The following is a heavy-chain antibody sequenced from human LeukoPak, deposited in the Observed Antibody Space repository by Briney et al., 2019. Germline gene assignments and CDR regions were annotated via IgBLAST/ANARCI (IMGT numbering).Heavy chain of an antibody. V-gene: IGHV3-23*01. Sequence: PGGSLRLSCAASGFTFSSYAMSWVRQAPGKGLEWVSAISGSGGSTYYADSVKGRFTISRDNSKNTLYLQMNSLRAEDTAVYYCAKAYEYYYDSSGYYPLQLFDYWGQGTLVTVSS. CDR3: AKAYEYYYDSSGYYPLQLFDY. J-gene: IGHJ4*02. CDR1: GFTFSSYA. D-gene: IGHD3-22*01. CDR2: ISGSGGST.